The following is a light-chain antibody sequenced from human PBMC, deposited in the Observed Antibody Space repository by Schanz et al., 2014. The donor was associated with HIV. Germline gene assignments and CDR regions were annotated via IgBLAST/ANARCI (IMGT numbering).Light chain of an antibody. V-gene: IGLV2-14*01. J-gene: IGLJ3*02. CDR3: SSFAGSNIPWV. Sequence: QSVLTQPASVSGSPGQSITISCTGTSSDVGGYNYVSWYQQHPGKAPKLMIYDVSNRPSGVSNRFSGSKSGNTASLTISGLQAEDEADYYCSSFAGSNIPWVFGGGTKLTVL. CDR1: SSDVGGYNY. CDR2: DVS.